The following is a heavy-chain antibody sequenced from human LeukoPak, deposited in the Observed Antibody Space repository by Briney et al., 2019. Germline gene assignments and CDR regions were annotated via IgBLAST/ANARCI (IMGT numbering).Heavy chain of an antibody. CDR2: ISSSSSYI. D-gene: IGHD6-6*01. J-gene: IGHJ4*02. CDR1: GFTFSSYS. V-gene: IGHV3-21*01. Sequence: GGSLRLSCAASGFTFSSYSMNWVRQAPGKGLEWVPSISSSSSYIYYADSVKGRFTISRDNAKNSLYLQMNSLRAEDTAVYYCARDKSAARGYYFDYWGQGTLVTVSS. CDR3: ARDKSAARGYYFDY.